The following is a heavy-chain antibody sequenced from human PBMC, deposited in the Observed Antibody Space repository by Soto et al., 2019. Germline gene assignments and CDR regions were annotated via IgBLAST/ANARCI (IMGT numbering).Heavy chain of an antibody. Sequence: PSETLSLTCAVSGGSISSGGYSWSWIRQPPGKGLEWIGYIYHSGSTNYNPSLKSRVTISVDTSKNQFSLKLSSVTAADTAVYYCAREGYSSGYYYYYGMDVWGQGTTVTVS. CDR2: IYHSGST. V-gene: IGHV4-30-2*01. CDR1: GGSISSGGYS. J-gene: IGHJ6*02. D-gene: IGHD3-22*01. CDR3: AREGYSSGYYYYYGMDV.